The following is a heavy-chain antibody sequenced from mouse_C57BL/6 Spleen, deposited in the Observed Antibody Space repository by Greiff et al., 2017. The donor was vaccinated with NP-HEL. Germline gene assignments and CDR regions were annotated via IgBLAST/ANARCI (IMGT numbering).Heavy chain of an antibody. CDR2: ISGGGGNT. J-gene: IGHJ4*01. CDR1: GFTFSSYT. Sequence: EVMLVESGGGLVKPGGSLKLSCAASGFTFSSYTMSWVRQTPEKRLEWVATISGGGGNTYYPDSVKGRFTISRDNAKNTLYLQMSSLRSGDTALYYCARQNYDYDEEGYYYAMDYWGQGTSVTVSS. V-gene: IGHV5-9*01. D-gene: IGHD2-4*01. CDR3: ARQNYDYDEEGYYYAMDY.